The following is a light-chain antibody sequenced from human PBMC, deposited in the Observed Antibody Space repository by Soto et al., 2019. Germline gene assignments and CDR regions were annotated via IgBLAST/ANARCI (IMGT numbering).Light chain of an antibody. J-gene: IGKJ5*01. CDR2: AAS. CDR1: QFITTY. CDR3: QQSYSTLPIT. Sequence: DIQMTQSPSSLSASVGDRVSITCRASQFITTYLNWYQHKPGNAPKLPIYAASILQSGVPSRFSGSGSGTDFTLTISDLQPEDFGTYYCQQSYSTLPITFGQGTRLDIK. V-gene: IGKV1-39*01.